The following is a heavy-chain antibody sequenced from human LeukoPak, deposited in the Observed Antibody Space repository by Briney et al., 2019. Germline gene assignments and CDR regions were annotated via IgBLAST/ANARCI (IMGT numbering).Heavy chain of an antibody. V-gene: IGHV4-39*01. Sequence: PSETLSLTCTVSGGSISSSGYYWGWIRQPPGKGLEWIGSIYYSGSTYYNPSLKSRVTISVDTSKNQFSLKLSSVTAADTAVYYCARLPDRYSGSYLDYWGQGTLVTVSS. CDR2: IYYSGST. CDR1: GGSISSSGYY. D-gene: IGHD1-26*01. CDR3: ARLPDRYSGSYLDY. J-gene: IGHJ4*02.